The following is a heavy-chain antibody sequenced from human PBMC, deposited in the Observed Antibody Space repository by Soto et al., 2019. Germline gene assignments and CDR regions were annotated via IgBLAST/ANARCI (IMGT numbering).Heavy chain of an antibody. D-gene: IGHD3-22*01. J-gene: IGHJ4*02. Sequence: GESLKISCKGSGYSFAGYWITWVRQKPRKGLEWMGRIDPSDSQTYYSPSFLGHVTISVTKSITTVFLQWSSLRASDTAMYYCARQIYDSDTGPNFQYYFDSWGQGTPVTVSS. CDR3: ARQIYDSDTGPNFQYYFDS. CDR1: GYSFAGYW. V-gene: IGHV5-10-1*01. CDR2: IDPSDSQT.